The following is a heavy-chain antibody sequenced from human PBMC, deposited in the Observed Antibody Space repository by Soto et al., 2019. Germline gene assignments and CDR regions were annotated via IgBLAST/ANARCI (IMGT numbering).Heavy chain of an antibody. CDR3: ASGGAGSGPFTWELPDH. CDR2: IIPIFGTA. CDR1: GGTFSSYA. D-gene: IGHD1-26*01. J-gene: IGHJ4*02. V-gene: IGHV1-69*13. Sequence: ASVKVSCKASGGTFSSYAISWVRQAPGQGLEWMGGIIPIFGTANYAQKFQGRVTITADESTSTAYMQMSSLRSEDTAMYFCASGGAGSGPFTWELPDHWGQGTLVTVSS.